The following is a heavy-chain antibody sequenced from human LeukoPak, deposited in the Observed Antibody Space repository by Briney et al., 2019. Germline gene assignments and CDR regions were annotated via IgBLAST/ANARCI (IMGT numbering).Heavy chain of an antibody. CDR1: GFTFSTCW. V-gene: IGHV4-4*09. D-gene: IGHD2-15*01. J-gene: IGHJ6*03. CDR2: IYNSGSA. Sequence: PGGSLRLSCAASGFTFSTCWMSWIRQHPGKGLEWIGYIYNSGSAYYRPSLKSRLTISADTSKNQFSLKLSSVTAADTAVYYCASGVVVVAATAPYYYYYMAVWGKGTTVTVSS. CDR3: ASGVVVVAATAPYYYYYMAV.